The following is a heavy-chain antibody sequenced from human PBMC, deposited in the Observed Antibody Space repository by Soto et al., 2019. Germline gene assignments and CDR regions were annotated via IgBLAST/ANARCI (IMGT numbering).Heavy chain of an antibody. CDR3: AGIYSGRPVGTLRY. Sequence: QVQLQESGPGLVKPSQTLSLTCTVSGGSISSGGYYWSWIRQHPGKGLEWIEYIYYSGSTYYNPSLKSRVTISVDTSKNQFSLKLSSVTAADSAVYYCAGIYSGRPVGTLRYWGQGTLVTVSS. J-gene: IGHJ4*02. CDR1: GGSISSGGYY. D-gene: IGHD1-26*01. V-gene: IGHV4-31*03. CDR2: IYYSGST.